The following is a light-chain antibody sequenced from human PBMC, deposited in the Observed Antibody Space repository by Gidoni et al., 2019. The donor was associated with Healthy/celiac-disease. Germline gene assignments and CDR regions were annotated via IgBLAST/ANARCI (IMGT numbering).Light chain of an antibody. CDR3: QKYNSAPPFI. J-gene: IGKJ3*01. CDR1: QGISNY. V-gene: IGKV1-27*01. Sequence: DIQMTQSPSSLSASVGDRVTITCRASQGISNYLAWYQQKPGKVPKLLIYAASTLQSGVLSRFSGSGSGTDFTLTISSLQPEDVATYYCQKYNSAPPFIFGPGTKVDIK. CDR2: AAS.